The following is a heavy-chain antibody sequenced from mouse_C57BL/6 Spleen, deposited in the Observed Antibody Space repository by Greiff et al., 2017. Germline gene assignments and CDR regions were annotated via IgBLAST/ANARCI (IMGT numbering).Heavy chain of an antibody. CDR2: IWSGGST. J-gene: IGHJ3*01. CDR1: GFSLTSYG. D-gene: IGHD2-4*01. CDR3: ARKSDYDWFAY. V-gene: IGHV2-2*01. Sequence: VQGVESGPGLVQPSQSLSITCTVSGFSLTSYGVHWVRQSPGKGLEWLGVIWSGGSTDYNAAFISRLSISKDNSKSQVFFKMNSLQADDTAIYYCARKSDYDWFAYWGQGTLVTVSA.